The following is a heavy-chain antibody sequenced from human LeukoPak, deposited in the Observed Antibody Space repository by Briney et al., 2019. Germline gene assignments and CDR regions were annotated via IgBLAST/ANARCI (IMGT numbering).Heavy chain of an antibody. CDR1: GVSISSRSYY. J-gene: IGHJ4*02. D-gene: IGHD1-20*01. Sequence: PSETLSLTCTFSGVSISSRSYYWGWIRQPPGKGLEWIGSIDYSGSTYYNPSLKSRVTISGDTSENQFSLRLSSVTAADTAVYFCARDNWNDWYFDSWGQGTLVTVSS. V-gene: IGHV4-39*07. CDR2: IDYSGST. CDR3: ARDNWNDWYFDS.